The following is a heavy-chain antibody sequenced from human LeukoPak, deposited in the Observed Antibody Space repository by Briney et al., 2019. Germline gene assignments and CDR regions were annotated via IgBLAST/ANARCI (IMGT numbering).Heavy chain of an antibody. Sequence: GESLKISCKGSGYSFTSYWIGWVRQMPGKGQEWMGIIYPSDSDTQYSPSFQGQVTFSADKSFSTAYLQWSSLKASDTAIYYCVTSSDTSGSDAFDIWGQGTMVTVSS. V-gene: IGHV5-51*01. CDR1: GYSFTSYW. J-gene: IGHJ3*02. CDR3: VTSSDTSGSDAFDI. CDR2: IYPSDSDT. D-gene: IGHD3-22*01.